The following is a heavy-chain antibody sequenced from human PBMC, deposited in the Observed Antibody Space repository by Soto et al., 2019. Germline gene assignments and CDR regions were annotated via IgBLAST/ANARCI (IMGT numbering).Heavy chain of an antibody. CDR2: ISSSSSYI. CDR3: ARAERMSAYYYYGMDV. J-gene: IGHJ6*02. D-gene: IGHD1-1*01. Sequence: GGSLRLSCASSGFTFISYSMNWVRQAPGKGLEWVSSISSSSSYIYYADSVKGRFTIPRDNAKNSLYLQMNSLRAEDTAVYYCARAERMSAYYYYGMDVWGQGTTVTVSS. CDR1: GFTFISYS. V-gene: IGHV3-21*01.